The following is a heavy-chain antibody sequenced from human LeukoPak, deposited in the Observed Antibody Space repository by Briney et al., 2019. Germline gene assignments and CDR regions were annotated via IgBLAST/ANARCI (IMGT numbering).Heavy chain of an antibody. CDR2: ISGDGIST. V-gene: IGHV3-74*01. J-gene: IGHJ4*02. Sequence: GGPLRLSCAASGFIFSNYWMHWLRQVPGKGLVWVSRISGDGISTTYADSVRGRFTISRDSAKNTLYLQMNSLGAEDTAVYYCARGETSSSWSTFDYWGQGTLATVSS. CDR3: ARGETSSSWSTFDY. D-gene: IGHD6-13*01. CDR1: GFIFSNYW.